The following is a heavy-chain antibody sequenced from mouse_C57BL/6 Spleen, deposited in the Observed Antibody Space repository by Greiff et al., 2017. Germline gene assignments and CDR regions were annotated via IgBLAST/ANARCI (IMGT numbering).Heavy chain of an antibody. D-gene: IGHD1-1*01. CDR3: ARSGTVVAPHLDD. V-gene: IGHV1-54*01. Sequence: QVHVKQSGAELVRPGTSVKVSCKASGYAFTNYLIEWVKQRPGQGLEWIGVINPGSCGTNYNEKFKGKATLPADKSSSTAYMQLSSLTSEDSAVYFCARSGTVVAPHLDDWGQGTTLTVSS. CDR2: INPGSCGT. CDR1: GYAFTNYL. J-gene: IGHJ2*01.